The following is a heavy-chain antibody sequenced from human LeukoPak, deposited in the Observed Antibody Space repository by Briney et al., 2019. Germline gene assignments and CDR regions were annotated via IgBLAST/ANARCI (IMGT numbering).Heavy chain of an antibody. Sequence: SETLSLTCAVSGGSINNGGYSWRWIRQPPGKGLAWIGYIYYSGSAYYNPSLKRQATMSVDRSKNQFSLKLSSVTAADTAVYYCARSTPVTYYFDYWGQGALVTVSS. V-gene: IGHV4-30-2*01. D-gene: IGHD2-2*01. CDR2: IYYSGSA. CDR1: GGSINNGGYS. CDR3: ARSTPVTYYFDY. J-gene: IGHJ4*02.